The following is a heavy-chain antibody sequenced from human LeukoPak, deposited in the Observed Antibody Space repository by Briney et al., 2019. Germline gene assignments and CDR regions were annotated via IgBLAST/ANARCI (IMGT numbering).Heavy chain of an antibody. V-gene: IGHV4-30-2*01. Sequence: SETLSLTCAVSGGSISSGGYSWSWIRQPPGTGLEWIGYIYHSGSTYYNPSLKSRVTISVDRSKNQFSLKLSSVTAADMAVYYCARGLTTGTTRANAFDIWGQGTMVTVSS. CDR3: ARGLTTGTTRANAFDI. J-gene: IGHJ3*02. CDR2: IYHSGST. D-gene: IGHD1-1*01. CDR1: GGSISSGGYS.